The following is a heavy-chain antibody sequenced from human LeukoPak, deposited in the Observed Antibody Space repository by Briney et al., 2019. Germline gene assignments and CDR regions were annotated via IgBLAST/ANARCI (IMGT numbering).Heavy chain of an antibody. J-gene: IGHJ1*01. Sequence: SVKVSCKASGGTFSSYAISWVRQAPGQGLEWMGGIIPIFGTANYAQKLQGRVTMTTDTSTSTAYMELRSLRSDDTAVYYCARWSPPGYSSVKGTVSEYFQHWGQGTLVTVSS. V-gene: IGHV1-69*05. CDR3: ARWSPPGYSSVKGTVSEYFQH. CDR2: IIPIFGTA. D-gene: IGHD6-19*01. CDR1: GGTFSSYA.